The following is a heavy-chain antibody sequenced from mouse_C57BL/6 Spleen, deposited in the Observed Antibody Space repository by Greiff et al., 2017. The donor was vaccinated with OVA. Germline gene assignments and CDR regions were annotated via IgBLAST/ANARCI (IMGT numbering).Heavy chain of an antibody. CDR3: ARSYDYDDGYYAMDY. D-gene: IGHD2-4*01. Sequence: QVQLKESGPGILQSSQTLSLTCSFSGFSLSTSGMGVSWIRQPSGKGLEWLAHIYWDDDKRYNPSLKSRLTISKDTSRNQVFLKITSVDTADTATYYCARSYDYDDGYYAMDYWGQGTSVTVSS. CDR1: GFSLSTSGMG. V-gene: IGHV8-12*01. J-gene: IGHJ4*01. CDR2: IYWDDDK.